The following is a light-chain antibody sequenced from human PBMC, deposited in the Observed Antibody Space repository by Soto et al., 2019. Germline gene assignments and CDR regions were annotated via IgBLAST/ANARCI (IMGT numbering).Light chain of an antibody. Sequence: EIVLTQSPATLSSSPGERSTLSCRGSQTVSSKLAWYQHKPGQAPRLLIYEASNRATGIPARFSGSGSGTDFTLTISSLESEDSAVYYCQQRSYWPPYTFGQGTKVDIK. CDR3: QQRSYWPPYT. CDR1: QTVSSK. CDR2: EAS. V-gene: IGKV3-11*01. J-gene: IGKJ2*01.